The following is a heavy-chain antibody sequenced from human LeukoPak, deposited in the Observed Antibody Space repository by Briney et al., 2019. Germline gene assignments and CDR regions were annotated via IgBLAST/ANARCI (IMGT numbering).Heavy chain of an antibody. J-gene: IGHJ6*03. CDR1: GGSISSYY. V-gene: IGHV4-59*01. D-gene: IGHD2-15*01. Sequence: SETLSLTCTLSGGSISSYYWSWIRQPPRKGLEWMGYIYYSGSTNYNPSLKSRVTISVDTSKNQFSLKLSSVTAADTAVYYCAREVLYCSGGSCYSDYYYYMDVWGKGTTVTVSS. CDR3: AREVLYCSGGSCYSDYYYYMDV. CDR2: IYYSGST.